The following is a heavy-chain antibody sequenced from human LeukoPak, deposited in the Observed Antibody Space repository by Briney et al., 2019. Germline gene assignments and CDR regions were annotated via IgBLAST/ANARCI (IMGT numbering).Heavy chain of an antibody. CDR3: AKGAYVVRGAVGY. CDR1: GFTFSSYG. V-gene: IGHV3-30*18. Sequence: GRSLRLSCAAPGFTFSSYGMHWVRQAPGKGLEWVAVISYDGSNKYYADSVKGRFTISRDNSKNTLYLQMNSLRAEDTAVYYCAKGAYVVRGAVGYWGQGTLVTVSS. J-gene: IGHJ4*02. D-gene: IGHD3-10*01. CDR2: ISYDGSNK.